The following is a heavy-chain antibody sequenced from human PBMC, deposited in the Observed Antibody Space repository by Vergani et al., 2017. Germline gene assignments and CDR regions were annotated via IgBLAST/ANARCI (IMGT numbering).Heavy chain of an antibody. CDR2: IYYSWST. CDR3: AREPLIVVVVAATSGPNWFDP. CDR1: GGSISSGDYY. J-gene: IGHJ5*02. V-gene: IGHV4-30-4*01. Sequence: QVQLQESGPGLVKPSQTLSLTCTVSGGSISSGDYYWRWIRQPPGKGLEWIGYIYYSWSTYSNPSLKSRVTISVDTSKNQFSLKLSSVTAADTSVYYCAREPLIVVVVAATSGPNWFDPCGQGTLVTVSS. D-gene: IGHD2-15*01.